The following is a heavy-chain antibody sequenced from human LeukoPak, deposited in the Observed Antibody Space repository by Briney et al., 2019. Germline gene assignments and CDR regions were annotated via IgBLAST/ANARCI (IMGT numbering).Heavy chain of an antibody. Sequence: ESVKLSCKGSGYRFTNYCIGWVRQMPGKGLEWMGIIYPDDSDTRYCPSFQGQVTISVDKSISTAYLQWSSLKASDTAMYYCARRESTQSYGMDVWGQGTTVTVSS. V-gene: IGHV5-51*01. D-gene: IGHD3-10*01. J-gene: IGHJ6*02. CDR1: GYRFTNYC. CDR3: ARRESTQSYGMDV. CDR2: IYPDDSDT.